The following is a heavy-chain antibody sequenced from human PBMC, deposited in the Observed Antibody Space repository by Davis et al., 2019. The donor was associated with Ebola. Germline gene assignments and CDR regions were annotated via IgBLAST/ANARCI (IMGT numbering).Heavy chain of an antibody. Sequence: GESLKIPCAASGFTFNNHGMNWVRQAPGKGLEWAAFIRHDGTDKFYADSVKGRFTISRDISKNTLYLHMNSLKPEDTAVYYCAKVRVMFVVVPAAGYGMDVWGKGTTVTVSS. CDR2: IRHDGTDK. J-gene: IGHJ6*04. D-gene: IGHD2-2*01. CDR3: AKVRVMFVVVPAAGYGMDV. V-gene: IGHV3-30*02. CDR1: GFTFNNHG.